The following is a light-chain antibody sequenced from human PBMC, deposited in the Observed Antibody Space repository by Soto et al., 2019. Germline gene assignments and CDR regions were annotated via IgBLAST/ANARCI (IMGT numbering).Light chain of an antibody. Sequence: IHMTQSPSILSSSLGDRVTIACRAIQSFTDWLAWYQQKPGKAPKLLIYAASSLQSGVPSRFSGSGSGTDFTLTISSLQPEDFATYYCLQDYNSPRTFGQGTKVDI. CDR1: QSFTDW. CDR3: LQDYNSPRT. V-gene: IGKV1-6*01. J-gene: IGKJ1*01. CDR2: AAS.